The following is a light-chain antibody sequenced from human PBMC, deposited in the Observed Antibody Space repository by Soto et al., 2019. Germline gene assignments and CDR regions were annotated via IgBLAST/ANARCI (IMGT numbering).Light chain of an antibody. CDR2: DVN. J-gene: IGLJ1*01. Sequence: QSALTQPRSVSGSPGQSVTISCTGTSSDVGTYDYVSWSQQHPGKAPKLMIYDVNKRPSGVPDRFSGSKSGNTASLTISGLQAEDEADYYCSSYAGRYIYVFGTGTKLTVL. CDR3: SSYAGRYIYV. V-gene: IGLV2-11*01. CDR1: SSDVGTYDY.